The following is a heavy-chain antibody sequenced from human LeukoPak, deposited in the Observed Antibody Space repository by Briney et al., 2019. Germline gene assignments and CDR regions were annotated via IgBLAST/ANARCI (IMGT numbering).Heavy chain of an antibody. V-gene: IGHV3-48*03. Sequence: GGSLRLSCAASGFTFSSYEMNWVRQAPGKGLEWVSYISSSGSTIYYADSVKGRFTISRDNAKNSLYLQMNSLRAEGTAVYYCARAQRSTRHAFDIWGQGTMVTVSS. CDR2: ISSSGSTI. D-gene: IGHD2-2*01. J-gene: IGHJ3*02. CDR3: ARAQRSTRHAFDI. CDR1: GFTFSSYE.